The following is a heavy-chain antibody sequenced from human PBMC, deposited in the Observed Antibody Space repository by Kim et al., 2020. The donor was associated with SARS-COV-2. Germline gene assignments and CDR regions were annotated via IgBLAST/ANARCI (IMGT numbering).Heavy chain of an antibody. Sequence: SETLSLTCTVSGGSISSYYWSWIRQPPGKGLEWIGYIYYSGSTNYNPSLKSRVTISVDTSKNQFSLKLSSVTPAYTAVYYCSRSTFGVCYNYPFDYLGQG. CDR3: SRSTFGVCYNYPFDY. CDR1: GGSISSYY. D-gene: IGHD5-12*01. CDR2: IYYSGST. J-gene: IGHJ4*02. V-gene: IGHV4-59*01.